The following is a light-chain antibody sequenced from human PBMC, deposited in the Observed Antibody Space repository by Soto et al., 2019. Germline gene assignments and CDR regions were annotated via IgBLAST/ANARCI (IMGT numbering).Light chain of an antibody. CDR3: SSYTSSSSYV. Sequence: QSALTQPASVSRPPGQSITISCTGTSSDVGGYNYVSWYQQHPGKAPKLMIYDVSNRPSGVSNRFSGSKSGNTASLTISGLQAEDEADYYCSSYTSSSSYVFGTGTKLTVL. J-gene: IGLJ1*01. CDR1: SSDVGGYNY. CDR2: DVS. V-gene: IGLV2-14*01.